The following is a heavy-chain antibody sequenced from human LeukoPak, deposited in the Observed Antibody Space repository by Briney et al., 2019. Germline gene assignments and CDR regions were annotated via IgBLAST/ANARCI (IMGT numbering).Heavy chain of an antibody. J-gene: IGHJ4*02. V-gene: IGHV3-30*18. D-gene: IGHD3-22*01. CDR1: GFTFSSYG. CDR3: AKGSYYDSSGSFYFDY. Sequence: GGSLRLSCAASGFTFSSYGMHWVRQAPGKGLEWVAVISYDGSNKYYADSVKGRFTISRDNSKNTLYLQMNSLGTEDTAAYYCAKGSYYDSSGSFYFDYWGQGTLVTVSS. CDR2: ISYDGSNK.